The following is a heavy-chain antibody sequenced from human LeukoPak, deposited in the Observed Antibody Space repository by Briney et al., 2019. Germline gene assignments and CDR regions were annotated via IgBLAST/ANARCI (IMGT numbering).Heavy chain of an antibody. CDR1: GFTFSSYA. CDR2: ISWNSGSI. V-gene: IGHV3-9*01. Sequence: GGSLRLSCAASGFTFSSYAMSWVRQAPGKGLEWVSGISWNSGSIGYADSVKGRFTISRDNAKNSLYLQTNSLRAEDTALYYCAKDISRGSGSYDYYYGMDVWGQGTTVTVSS. D-gene: IGHD3-10*01. J-gene: IGHJ6*02. CDR3: AKDISRGSGSYDYYYGMDV.